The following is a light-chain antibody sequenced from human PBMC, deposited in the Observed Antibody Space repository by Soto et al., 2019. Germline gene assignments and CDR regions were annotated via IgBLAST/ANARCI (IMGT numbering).Light chain of an antibody. Sequence: SALTQPAALSGSPGQSITISCTGTSSDIGAYDYVSWYQQHSGKAPKLIIYEVSNRPSGVSNRFSGSKSGNTASLTISGLQPGDEADYYCSSFSSSSTPYVFGTGTKVTVL. CDR2: EVS. CDR1: SSDIGAYDY. CDR3: SSFSSSSTPYV. V-gene: IGLV2-14*01. J-gene: IGLJ1*01.